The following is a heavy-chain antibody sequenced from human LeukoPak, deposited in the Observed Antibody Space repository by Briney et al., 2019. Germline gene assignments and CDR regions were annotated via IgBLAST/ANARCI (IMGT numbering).Heavy chain of an antibody. CDR1: GFTFSSYW. CDR2: IKQDGSEK. J-gene: IGHJ4*02. D-gene: IGHD3-22*01. CDR3: ARETTHNYDSSGLGFDY. Sequence: PGGSLRLSCAASGFTFSSYWMSWVRQAPGKGLEWVANIKQDGSEKYYVDSVKGRFTISRDNAKNSLYLQMNSLRAEDTAVYYCARETTHNYDSSGLGFDYWGQGTLVTVSS. V-gene: IGHV3-7*01.